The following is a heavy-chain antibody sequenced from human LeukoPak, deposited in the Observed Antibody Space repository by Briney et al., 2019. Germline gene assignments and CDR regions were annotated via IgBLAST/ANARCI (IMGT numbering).Heavy chain of an antibody. CDR1: GRSISNYH. V-gene: IGHV4-4*07. CDR3: ARRDISSGWSFDY. Sequence: PSETLSLTCTVSGRSISNYHWPWIRQPAGKGLEWIGQIHTSGSTNYNPPLKSRVTMSIDTTEDQVSLTIRSVTDADTAFYYCARRDISSGWSFDYWGQGILVIVSS. D-gene: IGHD6-19*01. CDR2: IHTSGST. J-gene: IGHJ4*02.